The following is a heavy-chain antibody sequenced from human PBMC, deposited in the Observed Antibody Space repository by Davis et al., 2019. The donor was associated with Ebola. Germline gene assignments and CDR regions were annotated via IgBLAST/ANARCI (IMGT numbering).Heavy chain of an antibody. J-gene: IGHJ5*02. CDR2: IYYSGST. CDR1: GGSISSYY. Sequence: SETLSLTCTVSGGSISSYYWSWIRQPPGKGLEWIGYIYYSGSTNCNPSLKSRVTISVDTSKNQFSLKLSSVTAADTAVYYCARWAIFGVVHNWFDPWGQGTLVTVSS. D-gene: IGHD3-3*01. V-gene: IGHV4-59*01. CDR3: ARWAIFGVVHNWFDP.